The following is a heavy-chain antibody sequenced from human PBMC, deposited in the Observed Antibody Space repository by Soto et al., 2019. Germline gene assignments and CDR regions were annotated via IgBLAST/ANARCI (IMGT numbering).Heavy chain of an antibody. CDR1: GYNCTNYG. CDR2: IDPSDSST. V-gene: IGHV5-10-1*01. CDR3: AITMGYSCGSSCCYGIGV. J-gene: IGHJ6*02. D-gene: IGHD5-18*01. Sequence: KGAGYNCTNYGSSWMRKIPGKCLERMGRIDPSDSSTNYSPSFQGHVTISADKSISTAYLQWSSLTAADSAMYYCAITMGYSCGSSCCYGIGVWGQRTRVTVSS.